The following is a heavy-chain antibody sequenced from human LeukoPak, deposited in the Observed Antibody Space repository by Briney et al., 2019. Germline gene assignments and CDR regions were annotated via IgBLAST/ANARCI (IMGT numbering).Heavy chain of an antibody. CDR3: ARASTTVPNLLDH. J-gene: IGHJ4*02. CDR2: IKGDGSST. D-gene: IGHD4-17*01. Sequence: GGSLRLSCAASGFTFSTYWMHWVRQAPGKGLVWVARIKGDGSSTIYADSVKGRFIISRDNSKNTLYLQTSSLRAEDTAVYYCARASTTVPNLLDHWGRGTLVTVSS. CDR1: GFTFSTYW. V-gene: IGHV3-74*01.